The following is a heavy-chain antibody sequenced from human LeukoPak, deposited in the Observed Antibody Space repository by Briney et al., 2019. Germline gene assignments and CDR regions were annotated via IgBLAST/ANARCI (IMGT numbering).Heavy chain of an antibody. J-gene: IGHJ4*02. D-gene: IGHD6-19*01. CDR2: MNPNSGNT. CDR3: ARVRSSGWYYFDY. CDR1: GYTFTSYD. Sequence: GASVTVSCTASGYTFTSYDINWVRQAPGQGLEWMGWMNPNSGNTGYAQKFQGRVTMTRNTSISTAYMELSSLRSEDTAVYYCARVRSSGWYYFDYWGQGTLVTVSS. V-gene: IGHV1-8*01.